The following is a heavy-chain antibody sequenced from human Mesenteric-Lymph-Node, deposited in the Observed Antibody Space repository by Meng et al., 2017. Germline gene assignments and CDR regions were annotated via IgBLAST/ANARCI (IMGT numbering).Heavy chain of an antibody. V-gene: IGHV4-39*01. J-gene: IGHJ5*02. CDR1: GGSISTPGYY. CDR3: VRSSGWVKTGFDP. CDR2: IGHAGAL. D-gene: IGHD6-19*01. Sequence: QVHRQGAGAGPVAPPQTLFLPCTVSGGSISTPGYYWGWIRQPPGKGLEWIGSIGHAGALYYTPSLKSRVTVSIDTSANQFFLTLTSVTAADTAIYYCVRSSGWVKTGFDPWGQGTLVTVSS.